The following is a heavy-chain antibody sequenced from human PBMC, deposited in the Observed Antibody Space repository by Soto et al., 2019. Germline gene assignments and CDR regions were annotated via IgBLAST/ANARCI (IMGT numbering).Heavy chain of an antibody. CDR1: GFNFGGYG. CDR2: IAYNGGDK. D-gene: IGHD3-3*01. J-gene: IGHJ6*02. Sequence: QVQLVESGGGVVQPGTSLRLSCAGSGFNFGGYGMHWVRQAAGKGLEWVAVIAYNGGDKYYADSVKGRFTISRDNSKSTLYLEMNSLRAADTAVYYCAKVIDSWNGMDVWGQGTTVTVSS. V-gene: IGHV3-30*18. CDR3: AKVIDSWNGMDV.